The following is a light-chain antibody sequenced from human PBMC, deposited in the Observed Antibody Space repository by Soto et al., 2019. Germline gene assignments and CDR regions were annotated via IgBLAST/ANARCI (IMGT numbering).Light chain of an antibody. V-gene: IGKV3-20*01. CDR2: DTS. J-gene: IGKJ5*01. CDR1: QSLTNSC. Sequence: EIGLTQSPVTLSLSPGERATLSCRARQSLTNSCIAWYQQKPGQAPRLLIYDTSSRATGIPERSSGSGSGTDFTLTISRLEPEDFAVFFCQQYGTSEIIFGQGTRLEIK. CDR3: QQYGTSEII.